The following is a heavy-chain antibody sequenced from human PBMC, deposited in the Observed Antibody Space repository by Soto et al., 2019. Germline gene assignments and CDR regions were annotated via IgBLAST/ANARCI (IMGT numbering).Heavy chain of an antibody. V-gene: IGHV1-18*01. Sequence: ASVKVSCKASGYTFTSYGISWVRQAPGQGLEWMGWISAYNGNTNYAQKLQGRVTMTTDTSTSTAYMELRSLRSDDTAVYYCARVTIFGVVIIGYFDYWGQGTLVTAPQ. CDR2: ISAYNGNT. J-gene: IGHJ4*02. D-gene: IGHD3-3*01. CDR1: GYTFTSYG. CDR3: ARVTIFGVVIIGYFDY.